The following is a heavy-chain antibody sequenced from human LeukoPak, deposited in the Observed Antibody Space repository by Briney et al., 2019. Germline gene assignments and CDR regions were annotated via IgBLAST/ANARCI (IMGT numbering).Heavy chain of an antibody. CDR3: AKDIGIGGENSSGWYGYYYYYYGMDV. CDR1: GGSISSGGYY. D-gene: IGHD6-19*01. CDR2: IYYSGST. V-gene: IGHV4-31*03. Sequence: TLSLTCTVSGGSISSGGYYWSWIRQHPGKGLEWIGYIYYSGSTYYNPSLKSRVTISVDTSKNQFSLKLSSVTAADTALYYCAKDIGIGGENSSGWYGYYYYYYGMDVWGQGTTVTVSS. J-gene: IGHJ6*02.